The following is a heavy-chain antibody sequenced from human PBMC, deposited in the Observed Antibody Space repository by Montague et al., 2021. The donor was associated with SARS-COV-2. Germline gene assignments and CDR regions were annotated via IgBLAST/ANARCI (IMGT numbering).Heavy chain of an antibody. D-gene: IGHD5-12*01. J-gene: IGHJ4*02. CDR3: ARVFLGWLRFDCYFDD. Sequence: SETLSLTCTVSGGSISSYYWSWIRQPPGKGLEWIGYIYYSGSTNYNPSLKSRVTISVDTSKNQFSLKLSSVTAADTAVYYCARVFLGWLRFDCYFDDWGQGTLVTVSS. V-gene: IGHV4-59*01. CDR1: GGSISSYY. CDR2: IYYSGST.